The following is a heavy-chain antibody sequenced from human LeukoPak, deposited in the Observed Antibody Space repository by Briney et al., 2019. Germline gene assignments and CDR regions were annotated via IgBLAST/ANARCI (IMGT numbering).Heavy chain of an antibody. Sequence: SETLSLTCVASDYSISSGYFWGWIRRPPGKGLEWIGSISHSGTTYYNPSFKSRVTISLDTSKNQFSLKLKSVTAADTAFYYCEREGDILGATIDSWGQGTLVTVSS. J-gene: IGHJ4*02. CDR3: EREGDILGATIDS. V-gene: IGHV4-38-2*02. CDR2: ISHSGTT. CDR1: DYSISSGYF. D-gene: IGHD1-26*01.